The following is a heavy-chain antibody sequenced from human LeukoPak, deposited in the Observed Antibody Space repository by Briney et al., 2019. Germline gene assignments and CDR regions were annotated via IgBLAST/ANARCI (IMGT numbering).Heavy chain of an antibody. Sequence: TGGSLRLSCAASGFTFSDYEMNWVRQAPGKGLEWVSYISSSGSTIYYADSVKGRFTISRDNAKNTLYLQMNSLRAEDTALYFCARDGGSRGVPLDCWGQGTLVTVSS. CDR2: ISSSGSTI. V-gene: IGHV3-48*03. J-gene: IGHJ4*02. CDR3: ARDGGSRGVPLDC. D-gene: IGHD2-15*01. CDR1: GFTFSDYE.